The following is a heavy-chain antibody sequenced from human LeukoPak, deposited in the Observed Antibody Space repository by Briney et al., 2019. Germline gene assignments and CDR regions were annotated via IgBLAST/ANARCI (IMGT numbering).Heavy chain of an antibody. CDR1: GYTFTSYD. CDR3: ARANYYYYYMDV. Sequence: ASVTVSCKASGYTFTSYDINWVRQATGKGLEWMGWMNPNSGNTGYAQKFQGRVTMTRNTSISTAYMELSSLRSEDTAVYYCARANYYYYYMDVWGKGTTVTVSS. CDR2: MNPNSGNT. V-gene: IGHV1-8*01. J-gene: IGHJ6*03.